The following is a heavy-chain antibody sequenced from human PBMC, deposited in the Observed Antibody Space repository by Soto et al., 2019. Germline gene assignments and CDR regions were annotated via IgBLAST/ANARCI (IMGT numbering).Heavy chain of an antibody. CDR2: ISGSGGST. J-gene: IGHJ2*01. CDR3: AKDLRQKYYDSSAYDWYFDL. CDR1: GFTFSSYA. Sequence: GGSLRLSCAASGFTFSSYAMSWVRQAPGKGLEWVSAISGSGGSTYYADSVKGRFTISRDNSKNTLYLQMNSLRAEDTAVYYCAKDLRQKYYDSSAYDWYFDLWGRGTLVTVSS. V-gene: IGHV3-23*01. D-gene: IGHD3-22*01.